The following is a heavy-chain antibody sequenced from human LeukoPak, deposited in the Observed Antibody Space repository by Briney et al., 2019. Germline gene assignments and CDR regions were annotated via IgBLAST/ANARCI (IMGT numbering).Heavy chain of an antibody. D-gene: IGHD6-13*01. CDR2: ISSSGSTI. V-gene: IGHV3-11*04. CDR3: ARDGASSYSSSWYFDY. Sequence: NPGGSLRLSCAASGFTFSDYYMSWIRQAPGKGLEWVSYISSSGSTIYYADSVKGRFTISRDNSKNTLYLQMNSLRAEDTAVYYCARDGASSYSSSWYFDYWGQGTLVTVSS. J-gene: IGHJ4*02. CDR1: GFTFSDYY.